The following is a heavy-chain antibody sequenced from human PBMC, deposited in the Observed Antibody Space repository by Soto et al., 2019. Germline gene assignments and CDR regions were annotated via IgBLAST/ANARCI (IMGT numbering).Heavy chain of an antibody. D-gene: IGHD5-12*01. V-gene: IGHV3-21*01. CDR2: ISSSSSYI. J-gene: IGHJ4*02. CDR1: GFTFSSYS. CDR3: ARAGGYSGYDYRY. Sequence: EVQLVESGGGLVKPGGSLRLSCAASGFTFSSYSMNWVRQAPGKGLEWVSSISSSSSYIYYADSVKGRFTISSDNAKNSLYLQMSSLRAEDTAVYYGARAGGYSGYDYRYGGKGTLVTVSS.